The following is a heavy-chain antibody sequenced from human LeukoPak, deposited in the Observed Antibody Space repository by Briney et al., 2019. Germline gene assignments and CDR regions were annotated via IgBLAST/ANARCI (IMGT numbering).Heavy chain of an antibody. CDR2: IKQDGSEK. Sequence: PGGSLRLSCAASGFTFSGYWMSWVRQAPGKGLEWVANIKQDGSEKYYVDSVKGRFTISRDNAKNTLYLQMNSLRAEDTAVYYCAKDKGGSYYNRFYFDHWGQGTLVTVSS. D-gene: IGHD1-26*01. CDR1: GFTFSGYW. J-gene: IGHJ4*02. V-gene: IGHV3-7*01. CDR3: AKDKGGSYYNRFYFDH.